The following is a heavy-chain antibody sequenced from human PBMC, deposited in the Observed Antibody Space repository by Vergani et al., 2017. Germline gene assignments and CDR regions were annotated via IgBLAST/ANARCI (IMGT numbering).Heavy chain of an antibody. CDR2: INHSGST. V-gene: IGHV4-34*01. D-gene: IGHD6-13*01. Sequence: QVQLQQWGAGLLKPSETLSLTCAVYGGSFSGYYWSWIRQPPGKGLEWIGEINHSGSTNYNPSLKSRVTISVDTSKNQFSLKLSSVTAADTAVYYCARGRIMYSSSWYGRVEGWCGARLDYWGQGTLVTVSS. CDR3: ARGRIMYSSSWYGRVEGWCGARLDY. J-gene: IGHJ4*02. CDR1: GGSFSGYY.